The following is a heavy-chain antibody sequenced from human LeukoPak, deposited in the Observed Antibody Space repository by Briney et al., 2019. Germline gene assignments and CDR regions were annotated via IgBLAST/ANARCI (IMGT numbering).Heavy chain of an antibody. D-gene: IGHD2-21*02. CDR2: INAGNGNT. V-gene: IGHV1-3*01. J-gene: IGHJ6*02. Sequence: ASVKVSCKASGYTFTSYAMHWVRQAPGQRFEWMGWINAGNGNTKYSQKFQGRVTITRDTSASTAYMELSSLRSEDTAVYYCAREGVTPYYYYGMDVWGQGTTVTVSS. CDR1: GYTFTSYA. CDR3: AREGVTPYYYYGMDV.